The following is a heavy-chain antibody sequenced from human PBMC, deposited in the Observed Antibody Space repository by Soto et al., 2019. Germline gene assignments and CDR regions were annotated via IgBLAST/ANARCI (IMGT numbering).Heavy chain of an antibody. CDR2: MYHSGST. D-gene: IGHD1-1*01. Sequence: SEALSLTCAVSGGSISSGGYSWSWIRQPPGKGLEWIGYMYHSGSTYYNPSPKSRVTLSIDRSKIQFALQLSSVTAADTAVYYCASVQDYWRQGILVTVSS. CDR1: GGSISSGGYS. V-gene: IGHV4-30-2*01. CDR3: ASVQDY. J-gene: IGHJ4*02.